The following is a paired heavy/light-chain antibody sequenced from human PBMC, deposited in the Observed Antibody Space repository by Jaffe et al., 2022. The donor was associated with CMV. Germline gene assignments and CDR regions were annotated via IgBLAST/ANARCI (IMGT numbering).Heavy chain of an antibody. J-gene: IGHJ4*02. D-gene: IGHD4-4*01. CDR1: GFTFGDYA. Sequence: EVQLVESGGGLVQPGQSLRLSCMTSGFTFGDYAMSWVRQAPGRGPEWVGFIRNKLYGGTTEYVASVKGRFTISRDDSKSIAYLQMNSLKTEDTAVYYCTRDSDYSTFLYYFDYWGQGTLVTVSS. V-gene: IGHV3-49*04. CDR3: TRDSDYSTFLYYFDY. CDR2: IRNKLYGGTT.
Light chain of an antibody. CDR3: QQYGSSPRT. CDR2: GAS. Sequence: EIVLTQSPGTLSLSPGERATLSCRASQSVSSNYLAWYQQKPGQGPRLLIYGASTRATGVPDRFSGSGSGTDFSLTISRLEPEDFAVFYCQQYGSSPRTFGQGTKLEIK. J-gene: IGKJ2*01. V-gene: IGKV3-20*01. CDR1: QSVSSNY.